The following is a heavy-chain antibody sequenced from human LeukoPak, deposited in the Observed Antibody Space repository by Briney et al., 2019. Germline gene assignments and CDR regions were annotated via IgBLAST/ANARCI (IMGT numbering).Heavy chain of an antibody. CDR1: GFTFISYG. CDR3: ARDRNGDSFDY. V-gene: IGHV3-30*03. Sequence: GRSLRLSCAASGFTFISYGMYWVRQAPGKGLEWVAVVSYDGSSKYYADSVKGRFTISRDNSKNTLYLQMNSLRAEDTALYYCARDRNGDSFDYWGQGTLVTVSS. CDR2: VSYDGSSK. J-gene: IGHJ4*02. D-gene: IGHD4-17*01.